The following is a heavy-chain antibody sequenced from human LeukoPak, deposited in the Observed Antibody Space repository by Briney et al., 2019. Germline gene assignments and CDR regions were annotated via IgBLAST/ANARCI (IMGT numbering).Heavy chain of an antibody. CDR3: ARWGMATIPDGFDI. Sequence: QLQLQESGPGLVKPSGTLSLTCSVSGGSISSSNHYWGWIRQPPGKGLEWIASIYYSGSTCYNPSLKSRVTMSVDTSKNQFSLNLRAVTAADTAVYYCARWGMATIPDGFDIWGQGTMVTVSS. CDR2: IYYSGST. J-gene: IGHJ3*02. D-gene: IGHD5-24*01. CDR1: GGSISSSNHY. V-gene: IGHV4-39*01.